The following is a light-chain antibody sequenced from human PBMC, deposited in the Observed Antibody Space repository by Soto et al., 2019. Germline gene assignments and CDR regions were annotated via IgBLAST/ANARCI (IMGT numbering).Light chain of an antibody. J-gene: IGKJ3*01. CDR1: QSVSSSY. V-gene: IGKV3-20*01. CDR3: QHYGGPFT. Sequence: EIVLTQSPGTLSLSPGESATLSCRASQSVSSSYLAWYQQKPGQAPRLLISVAYSRASGIPGRFSGSGSGTDFTLTIRRLEPEDFAVYYCQHYGGPFTFGPGTKVDIK. CDR2: VAY.